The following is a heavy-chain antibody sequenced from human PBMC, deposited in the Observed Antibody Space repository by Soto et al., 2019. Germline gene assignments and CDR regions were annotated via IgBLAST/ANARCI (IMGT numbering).Heavy chain of an antibody. CDR1: GFTFSSYG. J-gene: IGHJ3*02. D-gene: IGHD2-2*01. Sequence: QVQLVESGGGVVQPGRSLRLSCAASGFTFSSYGMNWVRQAPGKGLEWVAVIWYDGSNKYYADSVKGRFNISRDNSKNTLYLQMNSLRAEDTAVYYCAREPEIVVVPAAVGAFDIWGQGTMVTVSS. CDR2: IWYDGSNK. CDR3: AREPEIVVVPAAVGAFDI. V-gene: IGHV3-33*01.